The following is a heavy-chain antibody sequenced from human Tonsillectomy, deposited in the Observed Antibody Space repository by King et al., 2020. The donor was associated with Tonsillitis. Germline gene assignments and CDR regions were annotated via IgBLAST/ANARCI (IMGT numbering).Heavy chain of an antibody. CDR3: ARVNIGVVPLVDY. Sequence: QVQLQQWGAGLLKPSETLSLTCAVYGGSFSGYYWSWIRQPPGKGLEWIGEINHSGSTNYNPSLKSRVTISVDTSKNQFSLKLSSVTAADTAVYYCARVNIGVVPLVDYWGQGPLVTVSS. J-gene: IGHJ4*02. CDR2: INHSGST. CDR1: GGSFSGYY. D-gene: IGHD2-2*01. V-gene: IGHV4-34*01.